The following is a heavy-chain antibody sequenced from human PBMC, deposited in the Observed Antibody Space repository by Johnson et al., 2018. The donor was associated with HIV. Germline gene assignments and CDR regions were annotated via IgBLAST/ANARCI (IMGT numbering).Heavy chain of an antibody. J-gene: IGHJ3*02. V-gene: IGHV3-30-3*01. CDR2: ISYDGSNK. Sequence: QVQLVESGGGLVKPGGSLRLSCVGSGFTFSDYYMSWVRQAPGKGLEWVAVISYDGSNKYYADSVKGRFTISRDNSKNTLYLQMNSLRAEDTDVYYCARDRAGRENAFEIWGQGTMVTVSS. CDR1: GFTFSDYY. CDR3: ARDRAGRENAFEI. D-gene: IGHD1-26*01.